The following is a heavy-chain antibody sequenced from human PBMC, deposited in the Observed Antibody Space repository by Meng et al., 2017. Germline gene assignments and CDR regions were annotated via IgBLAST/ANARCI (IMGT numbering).Heavy chain of an antibody. CDR3: ARAYGSGSSGDWFDP. CDR1: GGSISSSSYY. J-gene: IGHJ5*02. CDR2: IYYSGST. V-gene: IGHV4-39*07. D-gene: IGHD3-10*01. Sequence: SETLSLTCTVSGGSISSSSYYWGWIRQPPGKGLEWIGSIYYSGSTYYNPSLKSRVTISVDTSKNQFSLKLSSVTAADTAVYYCARAYGSGSSGDWFDPWGQGTLVTVSS.